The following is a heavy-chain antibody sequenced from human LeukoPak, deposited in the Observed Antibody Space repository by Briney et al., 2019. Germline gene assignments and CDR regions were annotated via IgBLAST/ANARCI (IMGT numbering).Heavy chain of an antibody. CDR3: ARVSYGDYVFDP. V-gene: IGHV4-59*01. J-gene: IGHJ5*02. CDR1: GVSISNYY. CDR2: IYYSGST. Sequence: PSETLSLTCTVSGVSISNYYWSWIRQPPGKGLEWIGYIYYSGSTNYNPSLKSRVTISVDTSKNQFSLKLSSVTAADTAVYYCARVSYGDYVFDPWGQGTLVTVSS. D-gene: IGHD4-17*01.